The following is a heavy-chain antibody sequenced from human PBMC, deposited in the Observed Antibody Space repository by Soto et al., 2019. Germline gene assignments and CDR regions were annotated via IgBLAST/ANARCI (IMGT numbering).Heavy chain of an antibody. D-gene: IGHD6-19*01. J-gene: IGHJ4*02. CDR2: IPYSGNT. CDR1: GGSLSSGSYY. CDR3: ARPFAAQTVAGFDS. Sequence: QLQLQESGPGLVKPSETLTLTCTVSGGSLSSGSYYWGWIRQPPGKGLEWIGSIPYSGNTYYNPSHKHRVTLSVDASKNEFSLKLRSVTAADTAVYYWARPFAAQTVAGFDSWAQGTLVTVSS. V-gene: IGHV4-39*01.